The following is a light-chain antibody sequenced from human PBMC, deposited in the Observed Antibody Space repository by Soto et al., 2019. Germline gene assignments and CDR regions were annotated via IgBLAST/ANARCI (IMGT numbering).Light chain of an antibody. CDR2: STS. J-gene: IGLJ2*01. Sequence: QTVVTQEPSLTVSPGGTVTLTCASSTGAVTSGYYPNWFQQKPGQAPRALIYSTSNKHPWTPARFSGSLLGGKAALTLSGVQPEDEAEYYCLLYYGGAQAVFGGGTKLTVL. CDR3: LLYYGGAQAV. CDR1: TGAVTSGYY. V-gene: IGLV7-43*01.